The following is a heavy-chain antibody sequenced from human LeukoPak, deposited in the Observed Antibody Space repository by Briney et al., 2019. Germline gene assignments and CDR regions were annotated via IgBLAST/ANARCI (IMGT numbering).Heavy chain of an antibody. CDR1: GFTFSSFD. J-gene: IGHJ6*03. Sequence: GGSLRLSCAASGFTFSSFDMHWVRQPTGQGLEWVSTIGTASDTYNPGSVEGRFTLSRDNAKNSLYLQMNSLTAGDTAVYYCARGPPRGKYYYMDVWGKGTTVPVSS. CDR2: IGTASDT. D-gene: IGHD1-1*01. V-gene: IGHV3-13*01. CDR3: ARGPPRGKYYYMDV.